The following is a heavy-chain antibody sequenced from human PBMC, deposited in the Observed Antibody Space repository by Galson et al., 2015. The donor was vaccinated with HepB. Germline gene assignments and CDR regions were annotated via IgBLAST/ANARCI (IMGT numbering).Heavy chain of an antibody. CDR2: ISDDGSYK. D-gene: IGHD3-3*01. J-gene: IGHJ4*02. Sequence: SLRLSCAASGFIFRSYGMHWVRQAPGKGLEWVAVISDDGSYKDYADSVKGRFTISRDNSKNTLDLQMNSLGTEDTAVYYCARVWSGVFDYWGQGTLVTVSS. CDR3: ARVWSGVFDY. CDR1: GFIFRSYG. V-gene: IGHV3-30*03.